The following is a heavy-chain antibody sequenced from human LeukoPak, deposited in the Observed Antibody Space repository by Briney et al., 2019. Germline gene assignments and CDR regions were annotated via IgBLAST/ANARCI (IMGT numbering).Heavy chain of an antibody. CDR2: TYYRSKWYN. CDR1: GDSVSSNSAA. V-gene: IGHV6-1*01. D-gene: IGHD6-6*01. Sequence: SGPGLVKPAQTLSLTCAISGDSVSSNSAAWNWIRQSPSRGLEWLGRTYYRSKWYNDYAVSVKSRITINPDTSKNQFSLQLNSVTPEDTAVYYCTRAGGTIAARHFDYWGQGTLVTVSS. J-gene: IGHJ4*02. CDR3: TRAGGTIAARHFDY.